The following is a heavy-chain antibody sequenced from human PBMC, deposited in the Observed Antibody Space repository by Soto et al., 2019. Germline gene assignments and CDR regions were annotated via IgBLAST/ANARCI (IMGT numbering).Heavy chain of an antibody. D-gene: IGHD3-16*02. CDR2: VSYGGST. V-gene: IGHV4-59*01. Sequence: SETLSLTCTVSGGSITNYYWSWIRQPPGKGLEWIGYVSYGGSTNYNPSLKSRVTISVDTTKKQLSLKLSSVTAADTAVYYCARGGDGHTKSFFEYWGQGTLVTVS. CDR3: ARGGDGHTKSFFEY. CDR1: GGSITNYY. J-gene: IGHJ4*02.